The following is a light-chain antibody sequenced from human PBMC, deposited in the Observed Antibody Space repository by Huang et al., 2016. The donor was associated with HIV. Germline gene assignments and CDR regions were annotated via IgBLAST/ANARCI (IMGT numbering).Light chain of an antibody. CDR1: QSVSSN. Sequence: EIVMTQSPATLSVSPRERATLSCRASQSVSSNLAWYQQKPGQAPRLLIYRASTRATGIPARFSGSGSGTEFTLTINSLQSEDFAVYYCQQYNNWPPTFGQGTKVEVK. V-gene: IGKV3-15*01. CDR2: RAS. J-gene: IGKJ1*01. CDR3: QQYNNWPPT.